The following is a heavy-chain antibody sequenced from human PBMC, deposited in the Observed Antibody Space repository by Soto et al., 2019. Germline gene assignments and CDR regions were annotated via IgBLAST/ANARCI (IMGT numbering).Heavy chain of an antibody. V-gene: IGHV4-4*02. CDR1: GDSIDSVNW. D-gene: IGHD3-3*01. CDR3: ATFSGFFTISPFDA. CDR2: IYHSGGT. J-gene: IGHJ5*02. Sequence: KPSETLSLTCAVSGDSIDSVNWWSWVRQSPGKGLEWIGEIYHSGGTNYNPSLKGRVSMSVDKSNNQFSLQLTSVTAADTAVYYCATFSGFFTISPFDAWGQGILVTVSS.